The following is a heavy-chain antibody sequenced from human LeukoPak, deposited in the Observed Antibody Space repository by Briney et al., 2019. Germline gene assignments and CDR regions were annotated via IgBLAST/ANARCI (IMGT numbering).Heavy chain of an antibody. D-gene: IGHD3-16*01. J-gene: IGHJ4*02. CDR2: IYYSRSA. Sequence: SETLSPTGTVSGDSISPFYWSWTRQPPGKGLEWIGYIYYSRSANYNPALKSRVTISLVTSTNQFSLKMSSVTAADTAVYYCARVASSVMDYWGQGILDRVSS. V-gene: IGHV4-59*01. CDR1: GDSISPFY. CDR3: ARVASSVMDY.